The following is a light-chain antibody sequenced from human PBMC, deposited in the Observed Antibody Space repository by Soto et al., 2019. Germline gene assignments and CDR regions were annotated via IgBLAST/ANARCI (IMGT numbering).Light chain of an antibody. J-gene: IGKJ1*01. CDR3: QQYSSPPWT. CDR1: QSISSW. V-gene: IGKV1-5*03. Sequence: DIQMTQSPSALSASVGDSVTITCRASQSISSWLAWYQQKPGKGPKLLIYVTFNVEGGGPSRFSGSGSGTDFALSITDLQPDDSATYYCQQYSSPPWTFGQGTKVDIK. CDR2: VTF.